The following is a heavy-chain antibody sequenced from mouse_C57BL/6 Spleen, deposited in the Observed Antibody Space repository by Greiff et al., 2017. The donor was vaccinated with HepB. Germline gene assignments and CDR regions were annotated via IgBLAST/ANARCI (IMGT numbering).Heavy chain of an antibody. Sequence: QVQLQQPGAELVMPGASVKLSCKASGYTFTSYWMHWVKQRPGQGLEWIGEIDPSDSYTNYNQKFKGKSTLTVDKSSSTAYMQISSLTSEDSAVYYCARSLTGTGGYWGQGTTLTVSS. V-gene: IGHV1-69*01. CDR3: ARSLTGTGGY. CDR2: IDPSDSYT. CDR1: GYTFTSYW. J-gene: IGHJ2*01. D-gene: IGHD4-1*01.